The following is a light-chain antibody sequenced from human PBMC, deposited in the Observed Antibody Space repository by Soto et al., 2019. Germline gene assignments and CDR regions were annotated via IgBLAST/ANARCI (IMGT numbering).Light chain of an antibody. CDR1: QSVSSSY. Sequence: EIVLTQSPGTLSLSPGERATLSCRASQSVSSSYLAWFQQKPGQAPRLLIYAGSSRATGIPDRFSGSGSGTDFSLTISRLEPEDFAVYYCHQYATSPITCGQGTRLEIK. V-gene: IGKV3-20*01. J-gene: IGKJ5*01. CDR2: AGS. CDR3: HQYATSPIT.